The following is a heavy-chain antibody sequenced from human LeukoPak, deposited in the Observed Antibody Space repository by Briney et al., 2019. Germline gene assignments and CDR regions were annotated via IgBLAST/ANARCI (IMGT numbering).Heavy chain of an antibody. CDR3: ARDGSGYYDTSGYRN. Sequence: SETLSLTCTVSGGSISSGSYYWSWIRQPAGKGLEWIGRIYTSGSTNYNPSLKSRVTISLDTSKNQFSLKLSSVTAADTAVYYCARDGSGYYDTSGYRNWGQGTLVTVSS. CDR1: GGSISSGSYY. V-gene: IGHV4-61*02. J-gene: IGHJ4*02. D-gene: IGHD3-22*01. CDR2: IYTSGST.